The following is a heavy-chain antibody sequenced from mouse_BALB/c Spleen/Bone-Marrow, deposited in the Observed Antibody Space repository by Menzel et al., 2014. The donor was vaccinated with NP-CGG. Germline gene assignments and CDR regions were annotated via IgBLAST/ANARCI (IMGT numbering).Heavy chain of an antibody. CDR3: VRSRLRDWYFDV. CDR2: IFPGDSTT. CDR1: GNTFTSYD. V-gene: IGHV1-85*01. D-gene: IGHD1-2*01. J-gene: IGHJ1*01. Sequence: QVQLQQSGVELVKPGASVKLSCKASGNTFTSYDINWVRQRPEQGLEWIGWIFPGDSTTKYNEKFKGKATLTTDKSSSTVHMQLSRLTSEDSAVYFCVRSRLRDWYFDVWGAGTTVTISP.